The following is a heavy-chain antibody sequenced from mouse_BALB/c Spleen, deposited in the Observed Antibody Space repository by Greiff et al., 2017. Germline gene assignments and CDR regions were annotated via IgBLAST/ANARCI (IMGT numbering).Heavy chain of an antibody. CDR1: GFTFSSYA. J-gene: IGHJ4*01. CDR2: ISSSGSYT. Sequence: EVKVVESGGGLVKPGGSLKLSCAASGFTFSSYAMSWVRQTPEKRLEWVATISSSGSYTYYPDSVKGRFTISRDNAKNTLYLQMSSLRSEDTAMYYCARLLRLRNYAMDYWGQGTSVTVSS. V-gene: IGHV5-9-3*01. CDR3: ARLLRLRNYAMDY. D-gene: IGHD1-2*01.